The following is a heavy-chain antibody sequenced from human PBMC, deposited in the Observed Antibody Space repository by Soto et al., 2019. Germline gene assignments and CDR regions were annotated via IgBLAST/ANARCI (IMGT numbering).Heavy chain of an antibody. D-gene: IGHD3-10*01. CDR2: TYYKSKWNN. J-gene: IGHJ6*02. CDR1: GDSVSTNSAG. Sequence: SPTLSLTCVISGDSVSTNSAGWNWIRQSPSRGLEWLGRTYYKSKWNNDYALSVKSRITINPDTSKNQFPLHLYSVTPEDTAVYYCTGFTWFRGMDLRRQGSPVTVSS. CDR3: TGFTWFRGMDL. V-gene: IGHV6-1*01.